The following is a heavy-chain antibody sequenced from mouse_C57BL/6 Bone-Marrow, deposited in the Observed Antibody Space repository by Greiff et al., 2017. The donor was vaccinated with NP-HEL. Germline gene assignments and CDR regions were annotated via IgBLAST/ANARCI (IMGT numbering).Heavy chain of an antibody. CDR2: INPSSGYT. Sequence: QVQLKESGAELARPGASVKMSCKASGYTFTSYTMHWVKQRPGQGLEWIGYINPSSGYTKYNQKFKDKATLTADKSSSTAYMQLSSLTSEDSAVYYCARPGSSSYYFDYGGQGTTLTVSS. V-gene: IGHV1-4*01. D-gene: IGHD1-1*01. CDR1: GYTFTSYT. J-gene: IGHJ2*01. CDR3: ARPGSSSYYFDY.